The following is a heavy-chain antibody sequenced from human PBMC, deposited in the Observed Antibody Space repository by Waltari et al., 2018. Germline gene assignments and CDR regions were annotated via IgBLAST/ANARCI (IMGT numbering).Heavy chain of an antibody. J-gene: IGHJ4*02. CDR1: GFTFRISS. D-gene: IGHD4-17*01. Sequence: VQLLESGGGLVQSGWSLSLSCAASGFTFRISSINWVRQAPGKGVEWVSVISGSGGSTDYADSVKGRFTISRDNSKNTLYLQMNNLRVEDTAVYYCASSLYGDYTQIWGRVFDYWGQGTLVTVSS. CDR3: ASSLYGDYTQIWGRVFDY. CDR2: ISGSGGST. V-gene: IGHV3-23*01.